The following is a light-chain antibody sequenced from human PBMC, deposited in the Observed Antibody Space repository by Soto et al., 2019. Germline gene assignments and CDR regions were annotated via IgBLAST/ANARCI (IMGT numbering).Light chain of an antibody. Sequence: DIVMTQSPDSLAVSLGERATINCKSSQSVFFNSNNKNYLAWYQQKPGQPPKLLIYWASTRESGVPDRLSGICAVADFTLTISSLQAEFVALYHCKQYYNIPPTFGQGTKLQI. CDR3: KQYYNIPPT. CDR1: QSVFFNSNNKNY. J-gene: IGKJ1*01. V-gene: IGKV4-1*01. CDR2: WAS.